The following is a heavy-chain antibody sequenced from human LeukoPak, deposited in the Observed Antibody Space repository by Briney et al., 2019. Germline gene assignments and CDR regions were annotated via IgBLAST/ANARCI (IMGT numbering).Heavy chain of an antibody. J-gene: IGHJ5*02. Sequence: SETLSLTCTVSGGSISSYYWSWIRQPPGKGLEWIGYIYYSGSTNYNPSLKSRVTISVDTSKNQFSLELSSVTAADTAVYYCAREARGWFDPWGQGTLVTVSS. CDR2: IYYSGST. CDR3: AREARGWFDP. CDR1: GGSISSYY. V-gene: IGHV4-59*01.